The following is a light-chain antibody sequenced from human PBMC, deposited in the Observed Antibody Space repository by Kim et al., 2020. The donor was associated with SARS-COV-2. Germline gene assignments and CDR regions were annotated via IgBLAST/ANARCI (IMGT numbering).Light chain of an antibody. V-gene: IGKV3-20*01. CDR3: QQYGGSPVYT. CDR2: GAS. Sequence: PGDTATLTCKPTQSISSDYLAWYQQKPGQAPRLLIYGASSRATGIPDRFVGSGSGTDFTLTISGLEPEDFAVYYCQQYGGSPVYTFGQGTKLEI. J-gene: IGKJ2*01. CDR1: QSISSDY.